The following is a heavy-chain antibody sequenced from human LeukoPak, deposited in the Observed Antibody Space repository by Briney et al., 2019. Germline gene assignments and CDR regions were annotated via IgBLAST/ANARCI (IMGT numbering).Heavy chain of an antibody. Sequence: ASVKVSCKASGGTFSSYAISWVRQAPGQGLEWMGGIIPIFGTANYAQKFQGRVTITADKSTSTAYMELSSLRSEDTAVYYCARDLTNYYDSSGYYYGHDAFDIWGQGTMVTVSS. CDR3: ARDLTNYYDSSGYYYGHDAFDI. D-gene: IGHD3-22*01. V-gene: IGHV1-69*06. CDR1: GGTFSSYA. CDR2: IIPIFGTA. J-gene: IGHJ3*02.